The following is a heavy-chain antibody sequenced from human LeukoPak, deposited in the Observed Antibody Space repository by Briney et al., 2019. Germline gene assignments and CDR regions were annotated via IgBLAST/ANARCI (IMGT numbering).Heavy chain of an antibody. J-gene: IGHJ4*02. CDR2: IKQDGSEM. V-gene: IGHV3-7*04. CDR3: ARGGYVSSPGLN. CDR1: GLTFSSNW. D-gene: IGHD3-16*01. Sequence: GGSLRLSCAASGLTFSSNWMNWVRPAPGKGLEWVANIKQDGSEMYYVDSVKGRFTISRDNAKNSLYLQMNSLRAEDTAVYYCARGGYVSSPGLNWGQGALVTVSS.